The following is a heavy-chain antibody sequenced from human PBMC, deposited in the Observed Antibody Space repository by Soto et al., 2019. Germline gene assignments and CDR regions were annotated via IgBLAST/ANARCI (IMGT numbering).Heavy chain of an antibody. Sequence: QVQLKESGPGLVKPSETLSLTCTVSGGSITRGGYYWSWIRQHPGKGLEWIGYIYNSGTTYYNPSLKSRVTISLDTSKNQFSLNRTAVTDANTAVYYCARDPAPRGQGTLVTVSS. CDR3: ARDPAP. J-gene: IGHJ4*02. V-gene: IGHV4-31*03. CDR2: IYNSGTT. CDR1: GGSITRGGYY.